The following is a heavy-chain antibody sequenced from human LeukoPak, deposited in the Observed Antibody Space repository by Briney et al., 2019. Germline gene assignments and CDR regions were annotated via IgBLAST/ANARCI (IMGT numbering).Heavy chain of an antibody. D-gene: IGHD3-10*01. CDR3: ARDGDYGSGGYYNRWVDY. CDR2: INPSGGST. V-gene: IGHV1-46*01. J-gene: IGHJ4*02. CDR1: GYTFTSYY. Sequence: ASVKVSCKAAGYTFTSYYMHWVRQAPGQGLEWMGIINPSGGSTSYAQKFQGRVTMTRDTSTSTVYMELSSLRSEDTAVYDCARDGDYGSGGYYNRWVDYWGQGTLVTVSS.